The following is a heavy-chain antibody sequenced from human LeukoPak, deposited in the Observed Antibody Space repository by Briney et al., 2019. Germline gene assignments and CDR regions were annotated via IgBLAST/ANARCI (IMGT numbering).Heavy chain of an antibody. CDR2: MNPNSGNT. CDR3: ARGTFGELLLDY. D-gene: IGHD3-10*01. CDR1: RYTFTSYD. J-gene: IGHJ4*02. V-gene: IGHV1-8*01. Sequence: ASVKVSCKASRYTFTSYDINWVRQATGQGLEWMGWMNPNSGNTGYAQKFQGRVTMTRNTSISTAYMELSSLRSEDTAVYYCARGTFGELLLDYWGQGTLVTVSS.